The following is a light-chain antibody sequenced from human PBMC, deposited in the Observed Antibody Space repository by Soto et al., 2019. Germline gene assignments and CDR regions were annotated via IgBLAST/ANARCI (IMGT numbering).Light chain of an antibody. CDR3: QQYKSYWT. Sequence: DIQMTQSPPTLSASVGDRVTITCRASQPISSWLAWYHQKPGKAPKLLIYDASNLESGVPSRFSGSGSGTEFTLTISSLQPEDFATYYCQQYKSYWTFGQGTKVDIK. V-gene: IGKV1-5*01. J-gene: IGKJ1*01. CDR2: DAS. CDR1: QPISSW.